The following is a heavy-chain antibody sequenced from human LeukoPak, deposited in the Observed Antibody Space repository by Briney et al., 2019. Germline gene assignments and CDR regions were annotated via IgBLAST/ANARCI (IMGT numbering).Heavy chain of an antibody. Sequence: GGSLRLSCAASGFTFDDYAMHWVRQAPGKGLEWVSGISWNSGSIGYADSVKGRFTISRDNAKNSLYLQMNSLRAEDTALYYCAKDMTPTSYYDILTGFDYWGQGTLVTASS. V-gene: IGHV3-9*01. CDR3: AKDMTPTSYYDILTGFDY. D-gene: IGHD3-9*01. CDR2: ISWNSGSI. CDR1: GFTFDDYA. J-gene: IGHJ4*02.